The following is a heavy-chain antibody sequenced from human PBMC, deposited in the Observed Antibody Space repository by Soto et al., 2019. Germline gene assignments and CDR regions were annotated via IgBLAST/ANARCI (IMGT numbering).Heavy chain of an antibody. V-gene: IGHV3-30-3*01. J-gene: IGHJ6*02. CDR2: ISYDGSNK. CDR1: GFTFSSYA. CDR3: ASTMDV. Sequence: QVQLVESGGGVVQPGRSLRLSCAASGFTFSSYAMHWVRQAPGKGLEWVAVISYDGSNKYYADSVKGRFTISRDNSKNTLYLQMNSLRDEDTAVYYCASTMDVWGQWTTVTVSS.